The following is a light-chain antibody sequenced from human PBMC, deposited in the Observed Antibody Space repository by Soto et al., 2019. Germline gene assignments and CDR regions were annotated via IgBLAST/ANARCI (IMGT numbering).Light chain of an antibody. J-gene: IGKJ5*01. CDR2: AAS. Sequence: DIQLTQSPSFLSASVGDRVTITCRASQGISSYLAWYQQKPGKAPKLLIYAASTLQSGVPSRFSGSGSGTDFTLTISCLQSEDFAVYYCQHYNDWPTFGQGTRLEI. CDR3: QHYNDWPT. CDR1: QGISSY. V-gene: IGKV1-9*01.